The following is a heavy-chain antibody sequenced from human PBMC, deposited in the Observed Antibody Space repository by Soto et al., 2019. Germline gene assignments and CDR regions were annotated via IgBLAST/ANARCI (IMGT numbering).Heavy chain of an antibody. J-gene: IGHJ6*02. D-gene: IGHD2-15*01. CDR3: ASVGVRGMDV. Sequence: QVQLVQSGAEVKKPGASVKVSCKASGYAFTNYDINWVRQATGQGLEWMGWMSPYRENTGSAQKFQGRVTMTRNTTISPAYMELSSLRSEDTAVYYCASVGVRGMDVWGQGATVTVSS. CDR2: MSPYRENT. CDR1: GYAFTNYD. V-gene: IGHV1-8*01.